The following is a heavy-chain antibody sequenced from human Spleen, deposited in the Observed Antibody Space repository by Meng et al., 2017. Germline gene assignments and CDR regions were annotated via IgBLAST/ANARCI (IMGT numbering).Heavy chain of an antibody. CDR3: VRSSGWVRTGFDP. CDR2: IGHSGIT. V-gene: IGHV4-39*01. Sequence: QPQLQESGPGLVKPSEALSLTCSFSGCSISTIGYYWGWIRQPPGKGLEWIGSIGHSGITYYTPSLKSRVTVSIDTFKSQFSLKLTSVTAADTAVYYCVRSSGWVRTGFDPWGQGTLVTVSS. CDR1: GCSISTIGYY. J-gene: IGHJ5*02. D-gene: IGHD6-19*01.